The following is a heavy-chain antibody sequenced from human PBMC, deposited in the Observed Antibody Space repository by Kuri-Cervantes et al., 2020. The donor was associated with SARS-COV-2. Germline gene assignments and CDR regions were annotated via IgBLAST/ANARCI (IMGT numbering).Heavy chain of an antibody. CDR1: GFTFSSFA. V-gene: IGHV3-30*04. CDR3: AKDLYSSSSPYDY. J-gene: IGHJ4*02. D-gene: IGHD6-6*01. Sequence: LSLTCAASGFTFSSFAMHWVRQAPGKGLEWVAFISYDGSNKYYADSVKGRFTISRDNSKNTLYLQMNSLRAEDTAVYYCAKDLYSSSSPYDYRGQGTLVTVSS. CDR2: ISYDGSNK.